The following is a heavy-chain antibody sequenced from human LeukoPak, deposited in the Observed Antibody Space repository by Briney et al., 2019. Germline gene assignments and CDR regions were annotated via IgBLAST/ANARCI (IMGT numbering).Heavy chain of an antibody. CDR3: ARGPYGSGSYY. Sequence: SQTLSLTCIVSGGSISSGDYYWSWIRQPPGKGLEWIGYIYYSGTTYYNPSLKSRVTISVDTSKNQFSLKLTSVTAADTAVYFCARGPYGSGSYYWGQGTLVTVSS. V-gene: IGHV4-30-4*01. CDR2: IYYSGTT. CDR1: GGSISSGDYY. J-gene: IGHJ4*02. D-gene: IGHD3-10*01.